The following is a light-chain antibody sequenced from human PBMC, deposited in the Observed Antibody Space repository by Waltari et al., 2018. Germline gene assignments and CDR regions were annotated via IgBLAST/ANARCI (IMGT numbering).Light chain of an antibody. V-gene: IGLV1-44*01. CDR3: QTWDDSLNGVV. J-gene: IGLJ2*01. CDR1: SSNIGVNT. CDR2: TDN. Sequence: QSVLTQPPSASGTPGQTVTISCSGSSSNIGVNTVNWYQQLPGTAPKLLIYTDNTRPSGVPDRFSGSKSGTSASLAISGLQSEDEADYRCQTWDDSLNGVVFGGGTKLTVL.